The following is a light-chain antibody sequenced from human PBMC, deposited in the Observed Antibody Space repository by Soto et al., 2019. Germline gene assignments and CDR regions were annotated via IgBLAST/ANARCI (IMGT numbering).Light chain of an antibody. CDR3: QQSYTAPSIT. Sequence: EIVMTQSPATLSVSPGERATLSCRASHSVRSDLAWYQQKPGQSPRLLIYGVSRLQGGVPSRFSGSGSGTDFTLSISSLQPEDFATYYCQQSYTAPSITFGQGTRLE. CDR2: GVS. V-gene: IGKV3-15*01. J-gene: IGKJ5*01. CDR1: HSVRSD.